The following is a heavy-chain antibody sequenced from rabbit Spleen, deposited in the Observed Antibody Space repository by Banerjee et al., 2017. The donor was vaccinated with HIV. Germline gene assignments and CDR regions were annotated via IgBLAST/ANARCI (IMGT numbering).Heavy chain of an antibody. V-gene: IGHV1S45*01. J-gene: IGHJ6*01. CDR1: GFDFSNYNF. D-gene: IGHD8-1*01. Sequence: QEQLVESGGGLVQPGASLTLTCTASGFDFSNYNFMCWVRQAPGKGLEWIAYIDSCSRDFTYSASWAQGRFTISKTSSTTVTLQMTSLTVADTATYFCARDTGSSFSTYGMDLWGPGTLVTVS. CDR3: ARDTGSSFSTYGMDL. CDR2: IDSCSRDFT.